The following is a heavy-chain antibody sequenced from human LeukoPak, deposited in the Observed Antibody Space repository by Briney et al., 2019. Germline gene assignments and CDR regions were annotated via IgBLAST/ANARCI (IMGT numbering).Heavy chain of an antibody. V-gene: IGHV3-23*01. CDR2: ISGSGGST. Sequence: GGSLRLSCAASGFTLSSYAMSWVRQAPGKGLEWVSAISGSGGSTYYADSVKGRFTISRDNSKNTLYLQMNSLRAEDTAVYYCAKRAFYDFWSGSERYWGQGTLVTVSS. CDR3: AKRAFYDFWSGSERY. J-gene: IGHJ4*02. CDR1: GFTLSSYA. D-gene: IGHD3-3*01.